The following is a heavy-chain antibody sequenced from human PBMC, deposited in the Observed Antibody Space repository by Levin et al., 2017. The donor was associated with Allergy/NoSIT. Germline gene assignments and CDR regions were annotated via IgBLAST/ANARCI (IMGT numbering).Heavy chain of an antibody. Sequence: SVKVSCKASGGTFSSYAISWVRQAPGQGLEWMGGIIPIFGTANYAQKFQGRVTITADESTSTAYMELSSLRSEDTAVYYCARSPQQWLVGYYFDYWGQGTLVTVSS. CDR1: GGTFSSYA. CDR3: ARSPQQWLVGYYFDY. V-gene: IGHV1-69*13. D-gene: IGHD6-19*01. CDR2: IIPIFGTA. J-gene: IGHJ4*02.